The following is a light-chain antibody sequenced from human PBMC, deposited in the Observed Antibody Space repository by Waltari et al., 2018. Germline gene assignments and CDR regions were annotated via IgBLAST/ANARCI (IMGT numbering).Light chain of an antibody. V-gene: IGKV3-11*01. CDR1: QTVGTY. Sequence: EIVLTQSPATLSLSPGERATLFCRASQTVGTYLAWYQQKPGQPPRLLIFDASSRSTGIPAKFRGSRSGTDFTLTVSNLEPEDFAGYFCQQRSSWPYTFGQGTRLEI. J-gene: IGKJ2*01. CDR2: DAS. CDR3: QQRSSWPYT.